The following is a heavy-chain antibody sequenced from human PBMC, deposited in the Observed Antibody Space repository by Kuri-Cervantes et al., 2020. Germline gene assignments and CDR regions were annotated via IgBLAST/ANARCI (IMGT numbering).Heavy chain of an antibody. CDR1: GYTFTGYY. CDR3: ARGARRGIAARPGWFDP. Sequence: ASVKVSCKASGYTFTGYYMHWVRQAPGQGLEWMGWINPNSGGTNYAQKFQGWVTMTRDTSISTAYMELSRLRSDDTAVYYCARGARRGIAARPGWFDPWGQGTLVTVSS. CDR2: INPNSGGT. V-gene: IGHV1-2*04. D-gene: IGHD6-6*01. J-gene: IGHJ5*02.